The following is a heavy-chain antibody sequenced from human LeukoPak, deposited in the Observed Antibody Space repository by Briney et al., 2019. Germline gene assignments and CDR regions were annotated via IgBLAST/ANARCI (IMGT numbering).Heavy chain of an antibody. V-gene: IGHV4-34*12. Sequence: SXXLSLTCAVYGGSFSGYYWSWIRQPPGKGLEWIGEIIPRVSASYNPSLKSRITISIDTSKNQFSLKLNSVTAADTAAYYCARHLTGERAFDVWGQGTVVTVSS. D-gene: IGHD7-27*01. J-gene: IGHJ3*01. CDR2: IIPRVSA. CDR1: GGSFSGYY. CDR3: ARHLTGERAFDV.